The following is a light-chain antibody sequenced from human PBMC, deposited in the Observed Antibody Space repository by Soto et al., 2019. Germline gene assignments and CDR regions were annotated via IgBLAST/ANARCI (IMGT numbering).Light chain of an antibody. CDR1: QSVSNNY. J-gene: IGKJ4*01. CDR3: QQYGSSPPLT. CDR2: GAS. V-gene: IGKV3-20*01. Sequence: EIVLTQSPGTLSLSPGERATLSCRASQSVSNNYLAWYQQKPGLAPRLLIYGASSRATGIPDRFSGSGSGTDFILTISRLEPEDFAVYYCQQYGSSPPLTFGGGTKVEIK.